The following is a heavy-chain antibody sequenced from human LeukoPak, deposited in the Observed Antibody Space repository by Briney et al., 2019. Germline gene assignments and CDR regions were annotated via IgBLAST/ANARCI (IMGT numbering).Heavy chain of an antibody. D-gene: IGHD2-2*01. J-gene: IGHJ6*02. CDR3: ARDTYQLPDLYYYYGMDV. V-gene: IGHV3-48*02. CDR1: GFTFSSYS. Sequence: SGGSLRLSCAASGFTFSSYSMNWVRQAPGKGLEWVSYISSSSSTIYYADSVKGRFTISRDNAKNSLYLQMNSLRDEDTAVYYCARDTYQLPDLYYYYGMDVWGQGTTVTVSS. CDR2: ISSSSSTI.